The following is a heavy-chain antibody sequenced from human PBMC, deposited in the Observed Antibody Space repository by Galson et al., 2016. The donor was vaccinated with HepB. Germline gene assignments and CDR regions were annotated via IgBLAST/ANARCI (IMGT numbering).Heavy chain of an antibody. CDR2: LKQDGSEK. V-gene: IGHV3-7*01. J-gene: IGHJ2*01. D-gene: IGHD5-12*01. CDR1: EVTFTTSF. Sequence: SLRLSCAASEVTFTTSFMSWVRQAPGKGLEWVADLKQDGSEKYYADSVKGRFSISIDNARDSVFLQMNSLRADDTAVYYRAIFKMGLYGGRYFDLWGRGTLVTVSS. CDR3: AIFKMGLYGGRYFDL.